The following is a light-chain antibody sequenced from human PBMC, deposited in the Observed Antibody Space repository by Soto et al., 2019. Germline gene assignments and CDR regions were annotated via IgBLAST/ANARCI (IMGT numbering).Light chain of an antibody. CDR3: AAWDDSLNGVV. J-gene: IGLJ2*01. CDR1: SSNIGSST. Sequence: QSVLTQPPSASGTPGQRVTISCSGSSSNIGSSTVNWYQQLPGTAPKLLMYSNDQRPSGVPDRFSGSKSGTSASLAISGLKSDDEAHSDCAAWDDSLNGVVFGGGTKLTVL. V-gene: IGLV1-44*01. CDR2: SND.